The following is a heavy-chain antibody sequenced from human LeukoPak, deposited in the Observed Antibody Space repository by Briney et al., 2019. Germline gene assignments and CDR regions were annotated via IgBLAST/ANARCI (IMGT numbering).Heavy chain of an antibody. CDR3: ARARRDGYGEWKY. CDR2: IYGTGGT. CDR1: GFSVSDSY. V-gene: IGHV3-53*01. Sequence: PGGSLKLSCAASGFSVSDSYMYWVRQAPGKGLECVSGIYGTGGTYYTESVKGRFTISRDTANNTLYLLMKSLRVEDTALYYCARARRDGYGEWKYWGQGTLVTVSS. J-gene: IGHJ4*02. D-gene: IGHD5-24*01.